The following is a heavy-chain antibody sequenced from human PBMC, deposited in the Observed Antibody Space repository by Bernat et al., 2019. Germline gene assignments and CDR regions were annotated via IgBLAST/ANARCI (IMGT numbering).Heavy chain of an antibody. CDR2: IVVGSGNT. D-gene: IGHD3-10*01. CDR3: AAGYYDGSGMYYIPDY. V-gene: IGHV1-58*01. J-gene: IGHJ4*02. CDR1: GFTFTSSA. Sequence: QMQLVQSGPEVKKPGTSVKVSCKASGFTFTSSAVQWVRQARGQRLEWIGWIVVGSGNTNYAQKFQERVTITRDISTSTAYMELSSLRSEDTAVYYCAAGYYDGSGMYYIPDYWGQGTLVTVSS.